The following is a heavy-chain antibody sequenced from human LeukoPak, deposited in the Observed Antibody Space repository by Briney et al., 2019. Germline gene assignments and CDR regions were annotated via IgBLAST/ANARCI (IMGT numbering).Heavy chain of an antibody. V-gene: IGHV3-53*05. J-gene: IGHJ4*02. CDR3: AKEGQRGSYGVYDDYQ. CDR1: GFTVSNDY. D-gene: IGHD5/OR15-5a*01. Sequence: GGSLRLSCAVSGFTVSNDYMSWVRQAPGKGLEWVSVIYGGGDTYYADSVKGRFTISRDNSKNMVYLQMNSLRVEDTAVYYCAKEGQRGSYGVYDDYQWGQGTLVTVSS. CDR2: IYGGGDT.